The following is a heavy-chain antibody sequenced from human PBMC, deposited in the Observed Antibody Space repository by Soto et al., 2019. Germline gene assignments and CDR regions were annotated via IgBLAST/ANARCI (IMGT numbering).Heavy chain of an antibody. CDR2: ISSGSSDT. CDR3: AREKGFGEAGFDH. J-gene: IGHJ4*02. CDR1: GFRFSTYN. D-gene: IGHD3-10*01. V-gene: IGHV3-21*04. Sequence: EVQLVESGGGLVKPGGSLRLSCAASGFRFSTYNMNWVRQAPGKGLEWVSAISSGSSDTYYADSVKGRFTISRDNAKNSMDLQMNSRRAEDTAIYYCAREKGFGEAGFDHWGQGTPVTVSS.